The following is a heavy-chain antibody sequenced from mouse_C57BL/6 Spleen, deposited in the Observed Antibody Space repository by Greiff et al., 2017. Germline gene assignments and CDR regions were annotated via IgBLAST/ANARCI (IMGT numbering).Heavy chain of an antibody. CDR2: IHPNSGST. V-gene: IGHV1-64*01. J-gene: IGHJ3*01. D-gene: IGHD2-3*01. CDR1: GYTFTSYW. CDR3: ARGFNDGYYDRFAY. Sequence: QVQLQQPGAELVKPGASVKLSCKASGYTFTSYWMHWVKQRPGQGLEWIGMIHPNSGSTNYNEKFKSKATLTVDKSSSTAYMQLSSLTSEDSAVYYGARGFNDGYYDRFAYWGQGTLVTVSA.